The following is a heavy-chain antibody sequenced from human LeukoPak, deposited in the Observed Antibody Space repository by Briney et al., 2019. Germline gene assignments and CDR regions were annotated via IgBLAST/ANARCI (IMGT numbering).Heavy chain of an antibody. V-gene: IGHV4-59*01. CDR2: IYYSGST. J-gene: IGHJ4*02. CDR1: GGSISSYY. CDR3: ARVDPDSSSTLEVFDY. D-gene: IGHD6-6*01. Sequence: KPSETLSLTRTVSGGSISSYYWSWIRQPPGKGLDWIGYIYYSGSTNYNPSLKSRVTISVDTSNNQFSLKLSSVTAADTAVYYCARVDPDSSSTLEVFDYWGQGTLVTVSS.